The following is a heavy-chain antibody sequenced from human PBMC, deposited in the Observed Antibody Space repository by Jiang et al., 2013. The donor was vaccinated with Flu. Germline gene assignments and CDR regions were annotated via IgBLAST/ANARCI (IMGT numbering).Heavy chain of an antibody. Sequence: SGAEVKKPGSSVRVSCKASGGTFSSYAINWLRQAPGQGLEWMGDIVPIFGTPNYGQTFQGRVTITADESTSTAYMELSSLTSDDTAVYFCAREVAAKFPAFGYWGQGTLVTVSS. CDR2: IVPIFGTP. CDR3: AREVAAKFPAFGY. V-gene: IGHV1-69*01. D-gene: IGHD2-15*01. J-gene: IGHJ4*02. CDR1: GGTFSSYA.